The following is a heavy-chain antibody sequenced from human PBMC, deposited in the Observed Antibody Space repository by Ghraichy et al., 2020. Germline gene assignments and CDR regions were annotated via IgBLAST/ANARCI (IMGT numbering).Heavy chain of an antibody. V-gene: IGHV3-48*02. CDR2: ITSSSRSI. D-gene: IGHD3-22*01. J-gene: IGHJ6*02. Sequence: GGSLRLSCVGSGFTLSSYNMNWVRQSPGKGLEWISYITSSSRSIFYADSVKGRFTISRDNAKNSVSLHMTSLRDEDTAIYYCARESRVVRFYYYDGMDVWGQGTTVTVSS. CDR3: ARESRVVRFYYYDGMDV. CDR1: GFTLSSYN.